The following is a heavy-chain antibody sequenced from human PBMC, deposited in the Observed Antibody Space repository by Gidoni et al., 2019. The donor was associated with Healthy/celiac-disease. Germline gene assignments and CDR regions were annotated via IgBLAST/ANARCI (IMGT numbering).Heavy chain of an antibody. J-gene: IGHJ4*02. D-gene: IGHD3-22*01. V-gene: IGHV2-70*01. CDR1: GFSLSTSGMC. CDR3: ARIHYYDSSGYLYYFDY. CDR2: IDWDDDK. Sequence: QVTLRESGPALVKPTQTLTLTCTFSGFSLSTSGMCVSWIRQPPGQALEWLELIDWDDDKYYSTSLKTRLTISKDTSKNQVVLTMTNMDPVDTATYYCARIHYYDSSGYLYYFDYWGQGTLVTVSS.